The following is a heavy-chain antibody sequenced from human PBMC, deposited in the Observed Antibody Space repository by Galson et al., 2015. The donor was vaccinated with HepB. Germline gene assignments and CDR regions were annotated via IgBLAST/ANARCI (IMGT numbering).Heavy chain of an antibody. J-gene: IGHJ3*02. Sequence: SLRLSCAASGFTFSSYGMHWVRQAPGKGLEWVAVISCDGSNKYYADSVKGRFTISRDNSKNTLYLQMNSLRAEDTAVYYCAKDRGYSSSWYGGDAFDIWGQGTMVTVSS. D-gene: IGHD6-13*01. CDR2: ISCDGSNK. V-gene: IGHV3-30*18. CDR3: AKDRGYSSSWYGGDAFDI. CDR1: GFTFSSYG.